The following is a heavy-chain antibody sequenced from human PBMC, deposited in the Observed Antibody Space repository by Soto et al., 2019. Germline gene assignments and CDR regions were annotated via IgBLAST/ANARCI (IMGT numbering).Heavy chain of an antibody. J-gene: IGHJ4*02. CDR1: VFTFSSYA. CDR2: ISGSGGST. Sequence: GGSLRLACAASVFTFSSYAMSWVRQAPGKGLEWVSAISGSGGSTYYADSVKGRFTISRDNSKNTLYLQMNSLRAEDTAVYYCAKDRPITIFGLFDYWGQGTLVTVSS. CDR3: AKDRPITIFGLFDY. D-gene: IGHD3-3*01. V-gene: IGHV3-23*01.